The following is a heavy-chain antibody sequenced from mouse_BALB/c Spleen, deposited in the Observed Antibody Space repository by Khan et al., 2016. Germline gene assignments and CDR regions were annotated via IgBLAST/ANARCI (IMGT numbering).Heavy chain of an antibody. J-gene: IGHJ3*01. D-gene: IGHD1-1*01. CDR1: GYTFTSYY. Sequence: QVQLKQSGAELVKPGASVKLSCKASGYTFTSYYMYWVKQRPGQGLEWIGEINPSNGGTNFNEKFKSKATLTVDKSSSTAYMQLSSLTSEDSAVYYCTRCHYYGSSYPFAYWGQGTLVTVSA. CDR2: INPSNGGT. V-gene: IGHV1S81*02. CDR3: TRCHYYGSSYPFAY.